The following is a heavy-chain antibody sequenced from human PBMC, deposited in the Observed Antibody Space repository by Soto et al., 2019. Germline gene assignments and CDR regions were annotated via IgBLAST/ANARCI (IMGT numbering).Heavy chain of an antibody. Sequence: QITLKESGPTLVKPTQTLTLTCTFSGFSLSTSGVGVGWIRQPPGKALEWLALIYWDDDKRYSPSLKSRLTITQDPSKNPVGLTMTNMDPVDTATSYWAHRPSDCRGGSCYSGFDYWGQGTLVTVSS. CDR2: IYWDDDK. CDR3: AHRPSDCRGGSCYSGFDY. J-gene: IGHJ4*02. CDR1: GFSLSTSGVG. D-gene: IGHD2-15*01. V-gene: IGHV2-5*02.